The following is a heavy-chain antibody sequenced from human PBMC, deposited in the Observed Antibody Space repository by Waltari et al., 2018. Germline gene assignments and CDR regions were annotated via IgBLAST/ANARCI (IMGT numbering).Heavy chain of an antibody. CDR3: TTDYYDISSSFAWFDY. Sequence: NAWMSWVRQAPGKGLEWVGRIKTKTDGGTTYYAAPVKGRFIISRDDSKNTLYLQMSSLKTEDTALYYCTTDYYDISSSFAWFDYWGQGTLVTVSS. D-gene: IGHD3-22*01. CDR1: NAW. J-gene: IGHJ4*02. V-gene: IGHV3-15*01. CDR2: IKTKTDGGTT.